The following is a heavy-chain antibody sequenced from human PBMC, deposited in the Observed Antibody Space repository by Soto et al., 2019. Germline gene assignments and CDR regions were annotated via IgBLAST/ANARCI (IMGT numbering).Heavy chain of an antibody. J-gene: IGHJ6*02. Sequence: GSLRISFEASSFTFSNAWINWVRPSPLNWLELVGLIKSKTDGGTTDYAAPVKGRFTISRDDSKNTLYLQMNSLKTEDTAVYYCTTDAIFGVVIPSGMDVWGQGTTVTVSS. CDR1: SFTFSNAW. V-gene: IGHV3-15*07. CDR3: TTDAIFGVVIPSGMDV. CDR2: IKSKTDGGTT. D-gene: IGHD3-3*01.